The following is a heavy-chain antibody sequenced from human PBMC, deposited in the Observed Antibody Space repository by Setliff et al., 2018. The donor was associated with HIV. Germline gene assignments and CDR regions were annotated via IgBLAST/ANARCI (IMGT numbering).Heavy chain of an antibody. CDR3: ATLAAAGESYDY. Sequence: SETLSLTCTVSGDPIRSPNWWSWVRQPPGKGLEWIGEIFHGGNTNYSPSLESRVTSSVDKSKNQFSLRLSSVTAADTAVYYCATLAAAGESYDYWGQGSLVTVSS. V-gene: IGHV4-4*02. CDR2: IFHGGNT. D-gene: IGHD6-13*01. J-gene: IGHJ4*02. CDR1: GDPIRSPNW.